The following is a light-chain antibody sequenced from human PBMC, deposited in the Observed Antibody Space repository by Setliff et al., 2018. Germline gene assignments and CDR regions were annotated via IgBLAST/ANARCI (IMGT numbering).Light chain of an antibody. J-gene: IGLJ1*01. CDR1: SSDIGSYHL. V-gene: IGLV2-14*02. CDR3: SSYKNTNKNV. Sequence: QSALAQPASVSGSPGQSITISCAGTSSDIGSYHLVSWYQQHPGKVPKLMIYEVNKRPSGASSRFSGSKSGNTASLTISGLQAEDEADYFCSSYKNTNKNVFGTGTKVTVL. CDR2: EVN.